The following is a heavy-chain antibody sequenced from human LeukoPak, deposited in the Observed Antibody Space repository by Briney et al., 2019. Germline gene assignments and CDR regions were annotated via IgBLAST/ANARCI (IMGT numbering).Heavy chain of an antibody. CDR3: ARIGYCSSTSCRPLDNWSDP. CDR1: GGSFSGYY. V-gene: IGHV4-34*01. J-gene: IGHJ5*02. CDR2: INHSGST. D-gene: IGHD2-2*01. Sequence: SETLSLTCAVYGGSFSGYYWSWIRQPPGKGLEWIGEINHSGSTNYNPSLKSRVTISVDTSKNQFSLKLSSVTAADTAVYYCARIGYCSSTSCRPLDNWSDPWGQGTLVTVSS.